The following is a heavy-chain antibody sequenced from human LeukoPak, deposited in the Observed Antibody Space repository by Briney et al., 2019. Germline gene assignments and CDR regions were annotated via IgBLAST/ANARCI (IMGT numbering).Heavy chain of an antibody. CDR1: GGSISSSSYY. D-gene: IGHD1-26*01. CDR2: IYYSGST. J-gene: IGHJ3*02. V-gene: IGHV4-39*01. CDR3: ARPGWELTAGGAFDI. Sequence: SETLSLTCTVSGGSISSSSYYWGWIRQPPGKGLEWIGSIYYSGSTYYNPSLKSRVTISVDTSKNQFSLKLSSVTAADTAVYYCARPGWELTAGGAFDIWGQGTMVTVSS.